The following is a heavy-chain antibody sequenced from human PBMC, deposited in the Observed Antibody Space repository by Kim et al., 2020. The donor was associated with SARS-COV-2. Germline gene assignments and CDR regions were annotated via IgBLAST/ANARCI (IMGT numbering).Heavy chain of an antibody. CDR3: ARGEYYDFWSGSYYYGMDV. V-gene: IGHV4-4*07. J-gene: IGHJ6*02. Sequence: SETLSLTCTVSGGSISSYYWSWIRQPAGKGLEWIGRIYTSGSTNYNPSLKSRVTMSVDTSKNQFSLKLSSVTAADTAVYYCARGEYYDFWSGSYYYGMDVWDQGTTVTVSS. D-gene: IGHD3-3*01. CDR2: IYTSGST. CDR1: GGSISSYY.